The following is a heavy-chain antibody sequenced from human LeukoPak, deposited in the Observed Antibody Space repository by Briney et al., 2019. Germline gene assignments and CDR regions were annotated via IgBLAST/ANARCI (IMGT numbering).Heavy chain of an antibody. CDR2: IKGDGSGK. Sequence: GGSLRLSCAASGFTFSGSWMSWVRQAPRKGLEWVATIKGDGSGKFYVDSVKGRFAISRDDAKSSLFLQMDSLRSEDTAVYYCTKNTHDYWGQGTLVTVSS. CDR1: GFTFSGSW. V-gene: IGHV3-7*01. CDR3: TKNTHDY. J-gene: IGHJ4*02. D-gene: IGHD1/OR15-1a*01.